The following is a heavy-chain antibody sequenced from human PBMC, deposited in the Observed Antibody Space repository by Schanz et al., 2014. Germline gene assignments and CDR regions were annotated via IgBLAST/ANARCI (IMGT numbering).Heavy chain of an antibody. CDR2: ISDSGTYT. CDR3: ARDRRNADLDY. V-gene: IGHV3-11*06. D-gene: IGHD1-1*01. CDR1: GFVFGDYY. J-gene: IGHJ4*02. Sequence: QVQVVQSGGGLVKPGGSLRLSCAAYGFVFGDYYMTWIRQAPGKGLEWLSYISDSGTYTNYADSVKGRFTISRDNAKSSLYLQMNSLRAEDTALYYCARDRRNADLDYWGQGTLVTVSS.